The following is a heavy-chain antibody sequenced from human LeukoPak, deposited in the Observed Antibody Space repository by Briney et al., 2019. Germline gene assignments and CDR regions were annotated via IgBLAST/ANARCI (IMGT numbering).Heavy chain of an antibody. D-gene: IGHD1-26*01. J-gene: IGHJ4*02. V-gene: IGHV3-21*01. CDR2: ISSSTTYI. CDR3: ARGAAGYVGASSFDY. Sequence: PGGSLRLSCAASGFTFSSYSMNWVRQAPGKGLEWVSSISSSTTYISYADSVKGRFTISRDNAKNSLYLQMNSPRAEDTAVYYCARGAAGYVGASSFDYWGQGTLVTVSS. CDR1: GFTFSSYS.